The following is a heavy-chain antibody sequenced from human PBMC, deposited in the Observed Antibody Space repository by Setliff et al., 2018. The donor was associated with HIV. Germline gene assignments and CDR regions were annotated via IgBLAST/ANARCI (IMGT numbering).Heavy chain of an antibody. Sequence: ASVKVSCKASGYTFTSYSLNWVRQAPGQGLEWMGWISVYNGNINYAQKLQGRVTMTTATSTSTAYMELRSLRSDDTAVYYCARDSEPGIAVAGADAFDIWGQGTMVTVSS. CDR1: GYTFTSYS. CDR3: ARDSEPGIAVAGADAFDI. V-gene: IGHV1-18*01. D-gene: IGHD6-19*01. CDR2: ISVYNGNI. J-gene: IGHJ3*02.